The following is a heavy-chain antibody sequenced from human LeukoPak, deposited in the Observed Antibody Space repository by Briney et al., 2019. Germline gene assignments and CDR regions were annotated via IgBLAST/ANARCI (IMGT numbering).Heavy chain of an antibody. Sequence: GGSLRLSCAASEFTVSSNYMSWVRQAPGKGLEWISIIYSSSSTYYADSVKGRFTVSRDNSKNTLYLQMNSLRAEDTAVYYCARDPFGGSGSYYPWGQGTLVTVSS. CDR2: IYSSSST. CDR1: EFTVSSNY. V-gene: IGHV3-53*01. D-gene: IGHD3-10*01. CDR3: ARDPFGGSGSYYP. J-gene: IGHJ5*02.